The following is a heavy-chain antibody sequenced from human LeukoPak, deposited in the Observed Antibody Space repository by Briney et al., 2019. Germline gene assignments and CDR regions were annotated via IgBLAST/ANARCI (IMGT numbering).Heavy chain of an antibody. CDR1: GGSISSYY. CDR2: IYYSGST. J-gene: IGHJ3*02. D-gene: IGHD1-14*01. V-gene: IGHV4-59*08. CDR3: ARRMTKPGAFDI. Sequence: PSETLSLTCTVSGGSISSYYWSWIRPPPGTGLERIGYIYYSGSTNYNPSLKSRVTISVDTSKNQFSLKLSSVTAADTAVYYCARRMTKPGAFDIWGQGTMVTVSS.